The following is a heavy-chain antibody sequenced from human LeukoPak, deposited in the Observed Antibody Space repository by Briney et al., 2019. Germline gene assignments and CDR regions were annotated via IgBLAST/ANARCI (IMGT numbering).Heavy chain of an antibody. CDR2: TNPNSGGT. J-gene: IGHJ4*02. Sequence: ASVKVSCKASGYTFTGYYMHWVRQAPGQGLEWMGWTNPNSGGTNYAQKFQGRVTMTRDTSIRTAYMELSRLRSDDTAVYYCARDGTAYYYDSSGLDWGQGTLVTVSS. D-gene: IGHD3-22*01. CDR1: GYTFTGYY. V-gene: IGHV1-2*02. CDR3: ARDGTAYYYDSSGLD.